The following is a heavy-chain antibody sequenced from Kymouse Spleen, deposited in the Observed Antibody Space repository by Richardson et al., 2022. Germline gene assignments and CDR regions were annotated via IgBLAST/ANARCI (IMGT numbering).Heavy chain of an antibody. Sequence: EVQLVESGGGLVQPGGSLRLSCAASGFTFSSYWMSWVRQAPGKGLEWVANIKQDGSEKYYVDSVKGRFTISRDNAKNSLYLQMNSLRAEDTAVYYCARDRITMVRGVTSNWFDPWGQGTLVTVSS. CDR1: GFTFSSYW. V-gene: IGHV3-7*01. CDR2: IKQDGSEK. CDR3: ARDRITMVRGVTSNWFDP. J-gene: IGHJ5*02. D-gene: IGHD3-10*01.